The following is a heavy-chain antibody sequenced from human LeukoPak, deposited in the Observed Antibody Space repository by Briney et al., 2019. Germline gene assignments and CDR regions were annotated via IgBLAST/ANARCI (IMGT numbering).Heavy chain of an antibody. CDR2: IRSDGSKE. J-gene: IGHJ3*01. V-gene: IGHV3-30*02. Sequence: GGSLRLSCAASGFTFSSYGVHWVRQAPGKGLEWVAYIRSDGSKEYHADSVKGRFIISRDNSKKILYLQVNSLRAEDTAMYYCAKEAGLFDVWGQGTMVTVSS. CDR1: GFTFSSYG. CDR3: AKEAGLFDV.